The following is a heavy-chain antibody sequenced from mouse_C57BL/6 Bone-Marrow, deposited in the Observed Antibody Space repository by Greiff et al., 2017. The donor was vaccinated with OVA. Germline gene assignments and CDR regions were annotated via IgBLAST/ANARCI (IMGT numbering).Heavy chain of an antibody. D-gene: IGHD1-1*01. Sequence: EVQLVESGGGLVQPGGSLKLSCAASGFTFSDYGMAWVRQAPRKGPEGVAFISNLAYSIYYADTVTGRFTISRENAKNTLYREMSSLRSEDTAMYYCARMGDYGSPFGYFDVWGTGTTVTVSS. V-gene: IGHV5-15*01. CDR2: ISNLAYSI. J-gene: IGHJ1*03. CDR3: ARMGDYGSPFGYFDV. CDR1: GFTFSDYG.